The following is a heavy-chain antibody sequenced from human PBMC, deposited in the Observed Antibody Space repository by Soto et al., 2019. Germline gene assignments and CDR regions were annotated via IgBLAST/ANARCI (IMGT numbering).Heavy chain of an antibody. D-gene: IGHD2-8*01. J-gene: IGHJ4*02. V-gene: IGHV5-51*01. CDR3: TKRATNPIDS. Sequence: GASQKIACHRSGYHFTSSWIGWGRQMPGKGLEWLGNVYPSDSDVRYSPSFEGPVTMSSDNSINTAYLHMHTRTASDTGIYYCTKRATNPIDSWGQGTRVNVSS. CDR2: VYPSDSDV. CDR1: GYHFTSSW.